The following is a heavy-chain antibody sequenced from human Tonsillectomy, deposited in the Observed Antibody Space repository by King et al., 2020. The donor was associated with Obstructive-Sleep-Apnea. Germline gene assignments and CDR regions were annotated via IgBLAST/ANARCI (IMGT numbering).Heavy chain of an antibody. J-gene: IGHJ4*02. CDR2: ISGSGGST. CDR1: GFTFRSYA. Sequence: VQLVESGGGLVQPGGSLRLSCAGSGFTFRSYAMSWVRQAPGKGLEWVSGISGSGGSTYYADSVKGRFTISRDNSKITLYLQMNSLRDGDTAVYYCAKDSMDYDTLTGPVDYWGLGTLVTVSS. V-gene: IGHV3-23*04. CDR3: AKDSMDYDTLTGPVDY. D-gene: IGHD3-9*01.